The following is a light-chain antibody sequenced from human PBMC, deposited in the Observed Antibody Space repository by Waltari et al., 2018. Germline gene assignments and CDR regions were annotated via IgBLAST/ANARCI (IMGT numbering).Light chain of an antibody. CDR2: GAS. CDR1: QSVSSH. Sequence: EIVMTQSPATLSVSPGERATLSCRACQSVSSHLAWYQQKPGQAPRLLIYGASTRATGIPARFSGSGSGTEFTLTISSLQSEDFAVYYCQQYNNWPFTFGQGTKLEIK. V-gene: IGKV3-15*01. CDR3: QQYNNWPFT. J-gene: IGKJ2*01.